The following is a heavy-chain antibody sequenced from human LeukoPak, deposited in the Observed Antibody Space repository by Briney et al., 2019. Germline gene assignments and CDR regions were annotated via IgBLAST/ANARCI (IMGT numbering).Heavy chain of an antibody. CDR3: ARCAGYSPYYFDY. D-gene: IGHD6-13*01. V-gene: IGHV5-51*01. J-gene: IGHJ4*02. Sequence: GESLKISCKGCGCSFTSYSIGWVRQMPVKGLEWMWIIYPGDSDTRYSPSFQGQVTISADKSISTAYLQWSSLKASDTAMYYCARCAGYSPYYFDYWGQGTLVTVSS. CDR1: GCSFTSYS. CDR2: IYPGDSDT.